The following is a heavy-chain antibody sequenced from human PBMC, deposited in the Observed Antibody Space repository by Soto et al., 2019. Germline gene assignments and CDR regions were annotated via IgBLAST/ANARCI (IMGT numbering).Heavy chain of an antibody. D-gene: IGHD5-18*01. CDR2: ISGSGGST. V-gene: IGHV3-23*01. CDR1: GFTFSSYA. J-gene: IGHJ6*03. Sequence: GGSLRLSCAASGFTFSSYAMSWVRQAPGKGLEWVSAISGSGGSTYYADSVKGRFTISRDNSKNTLYLQMNSLRAEDTAVYYCAKVDSLTAMEDYYYYYYMDVWGKGTTVTVSS. CDR3: AKVDSLTAMEDYYYYYYMDV.